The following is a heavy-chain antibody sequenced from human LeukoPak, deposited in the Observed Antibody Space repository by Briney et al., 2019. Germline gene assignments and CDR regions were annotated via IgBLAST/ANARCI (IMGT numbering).Heavy chain of an antibody. CDR1: SGSISTYY. CDR3: ARLSSGWYSFDY. CDR2: IHHTGRI. D-gene: IGHD6-19*01. V-gene: IGHV4-59*08. J-gene: IGHJ4*02. Sequence: SETLSLTCSVSSGSISTYYWNWIRQPPGKGLEWIGYIHHTGRIDYNPSLQSRVTMSIDTSKKQFSLNLSSMTAADTAVYYCARLSSGWYSFDYWGQGSVVTVSS.